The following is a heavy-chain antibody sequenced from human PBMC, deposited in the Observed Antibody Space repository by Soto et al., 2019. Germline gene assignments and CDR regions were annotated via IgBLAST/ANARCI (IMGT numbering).Heavy chain of an antibody. CDR3: AKTMSRLGGYDRTCLAP. D-gene: IGHD5-12*01. Sequence: GPLRLSCAASGFIFSDSAITWVRQAPGKGLKWVVTISGTRGRQRNTVYTASVKARFTVTRDNSKHTMFLQMNSLRVEDTGVYYCAKTMSRLGGYDRTCLAPWGQGTRATVSS. CDR1: GFIFSDSA. J-gene: IGHJ5*02. CDR2: ISGTRGRQRNT. V-gene: IGHV3-23*01.